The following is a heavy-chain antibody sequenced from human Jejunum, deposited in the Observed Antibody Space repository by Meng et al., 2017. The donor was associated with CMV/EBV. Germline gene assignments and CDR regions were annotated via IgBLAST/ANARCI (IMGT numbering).Heavy chain of an antibody. CDR1: SNSD. Sequence: SNSDRNWVRKAPGKGLEWVSGVSWNGSRTHYAESVKGRFIISRDNSRNFLYQQMNSLRPEDMAVYYCVRKSSITMVRGYRDWFDPWGQGTLVTVSS. CDR3: VRKSSITMVRGYRDWFDP. CDR2: VSWNGSRT. V-gene: IGHV3-19*01. J-gene: IGHJ5*02. D-gene: IGHD3-10*01.